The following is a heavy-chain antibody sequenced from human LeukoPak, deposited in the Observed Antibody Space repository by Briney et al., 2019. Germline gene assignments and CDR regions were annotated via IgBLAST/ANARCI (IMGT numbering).Heavy chain of an antibody. V-gene: IGHV1-18*01. CDR3: ARDPAPYSSSWYALHFDY. CDR2: ISAYNGNT. CDR1: GYTYTSYG. Sequence: ASVKVSCKASGYTYTSYGISWVRRAPGQGLEWMGWISAYNGNTNYAQKLQGRVTMTTDTSTSTAYMELRSLRSDDTAVYYCARDPAPYSSSWYALHFDYWGQGTLVTVSS. D-gene: IGHD6-13*01. J-gene: IGHJ4*02.